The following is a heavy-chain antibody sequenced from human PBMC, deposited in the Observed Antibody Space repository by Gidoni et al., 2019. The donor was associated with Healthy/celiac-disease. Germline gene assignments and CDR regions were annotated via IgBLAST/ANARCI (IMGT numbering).Heavy chain of an antibody. Sequence: QVQLQQWGAGLLKPSETLSLTCDVYGGSFSGYYWSWVRQPPGKGLEWIGEINQSGSTNYNPSLKSRITISVDTSKNQFSLKLSSVTAADTAVYYCAMYRSSWPGFDYWGQGTLVTVSS. J-gene: IGHJ4*02. V-gene: IGHV4-34*01. CDR2: INQSGST. CDR1: GGSFSGYY. D-gene: IGHD6-13*01. CDR3: AMYRSSWPGFDY.